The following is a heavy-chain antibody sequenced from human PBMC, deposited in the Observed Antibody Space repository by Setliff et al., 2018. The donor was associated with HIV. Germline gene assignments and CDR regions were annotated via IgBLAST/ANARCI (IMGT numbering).Heavy chain of an antibody. V-gene: IGHV3-23*01. J-gene: IGHJ4*02. CDR2: INSNGGST. CDR1: GFTFSSYA. CDR3: AKFSGRYTYRKFIDS. D-gene: IGHD1-26*01. Sequence: PGGSLRLSCAASGFTFSSYAMSWVRQAPGKGLEWVSTINSNGGSTYYADSVKGRFTISRDNSKNTLSLQMNSLRVEDTAVYYCAKFSGRYTYRKFIDSWGQGTLVTVSS.